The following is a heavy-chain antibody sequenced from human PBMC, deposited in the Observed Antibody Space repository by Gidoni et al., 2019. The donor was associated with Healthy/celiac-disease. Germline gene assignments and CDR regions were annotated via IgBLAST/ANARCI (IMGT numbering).Heavy chain of an antibody. CDR2: ISYDGSNK. V-gene: IGHV3-30*18. J-gene: IGHJ5*02. D-gene: IGHD4-17*01. CDR1: GFTFSSYG. CDR3: AKANYGDYVPWFDP. Sequence: QVQLVESGGGVVQPGRSLRLSCAASGFTFSSYGMHWVRQAPGKGLEWVAVISYDGSNKYYADSVKGRFTISRDNSKNTLYLQMNSLRAEDTAVYYCAKANYGDYVPWFDPWGQGTLVTVSS.